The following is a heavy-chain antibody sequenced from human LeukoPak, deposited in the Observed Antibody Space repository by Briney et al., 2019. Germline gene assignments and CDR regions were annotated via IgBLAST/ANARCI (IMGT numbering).Heavy chain of an antibody. D-gene: IGHD6-13*01. CDR2: IYYSGST. V-gene: IGHV4-59*08. Sequence: SETLSLTCTVSGGSISSYYWSWIRQPPGKGLEWIGYIYYSGSTNYNPSLKSRVTISVDTSKNQFSLKLSSVTAADTAVYYCASTSPGIAAAGKAVRYYYYGMDVGGQGSTVTVSS. J-gene: IGHJ6*02. CDR1: GGSISSYY. CDR3: ASTSPGIAAAGKAVRYYYYGMDV.